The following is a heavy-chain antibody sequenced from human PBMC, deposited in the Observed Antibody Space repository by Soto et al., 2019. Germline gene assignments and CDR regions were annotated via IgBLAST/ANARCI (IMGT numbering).Heavy chain of an antibody. V-gene: IGHV1-8*01. CDR2: MNPNSGNT. D-gene: IGHD3-10*01. CDR1: GYTFTSYD. CDR3: ARATGVSGSYYNSFSYFDY. Sequence: ASVKVSCKASGYTFTSYDINWVRQATGQGLEWMGWMNPNSGNTGYAQKFQGRVTMTRNTSISTAYMELSSLRSEDTAVYYCARATGVSGSYYNSFSYFDYWGQGPLLTVSS. J-gene: IGHJ4*02.